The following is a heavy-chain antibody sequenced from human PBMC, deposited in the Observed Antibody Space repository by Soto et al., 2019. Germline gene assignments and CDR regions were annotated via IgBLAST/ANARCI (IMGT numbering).Heavy chain of an antibody. D-gene: IGHD6-19*01. CDR1: GFNFSEAW. J-gene: IGHJ4*02. Sequence: GGSLRLSCAASGFNFSEAWINWVRQAPGKGLEWVGRIKSKAAGGTTDYVAPVKGRFTISRDDSTNTLFLQMNSLKTEDTAVYYCTTDSPVAGGGPLWGQGTLVTVSS. CDR3: TTDSPVAGGGPL. V-gene: IGHV3-15*07. CDR2: IKSKAAGGTT.